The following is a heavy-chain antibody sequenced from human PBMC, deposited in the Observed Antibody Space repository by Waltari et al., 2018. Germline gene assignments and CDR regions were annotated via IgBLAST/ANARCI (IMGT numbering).Heavy chain of an antibody. Sequence: QVQLVQSGAEVKKPGASVKVSCKASGYTFTSYDINWVRPATGQGLEWMGWMNPNSGNTGYAQKFQGRVTMTRNTSISTAYMELSSLRSEDTAVYYCAAKYYYDSSGYYWIDYWGQGTLVTVSS. CDR2: MNPNSGNT. J-gene: IGHJ4*02. D-gene: IGHD3-22*01. CDR3: AAKYYYDSSGYYWIDY. CDR1: GYTFTSYD. V-gene: IGHV1-8*01.